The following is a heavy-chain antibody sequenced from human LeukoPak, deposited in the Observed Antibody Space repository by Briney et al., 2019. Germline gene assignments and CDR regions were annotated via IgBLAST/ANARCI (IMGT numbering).Heavy chain of an antibody. CDR1: GFAVSSNY. D-gene: IGHD7-27*01. CDR2: IYSGGST. CDR3: ARNLGNYYYGMDV. V-gene: IGHV3-53*01. Sequence: GGSLRLSCAASGFAVSSNYMSWVRQAPGKGLEWVSIIYSGGSTYHADSVKGRFTISRDNSNNTLYLQMNSLRAEDTAVYYCARNLGNYYYGMDVWGHGTTVTVSS. J-gene: IGHJ6*02.